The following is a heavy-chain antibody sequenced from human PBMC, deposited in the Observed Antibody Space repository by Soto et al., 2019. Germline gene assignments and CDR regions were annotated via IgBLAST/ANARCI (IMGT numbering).Heavy chain of an antibody. Sequence: SETLSLTCTVSGGSISSYYWSCIRQPPGKGLEWIGYIYYSGSTNYNPSLKSRVTISVDTSKNQFSWKLCSLTAADTAVYYCARRVDTAMVTAFDIWGQWTMVTVSS. CDR1: GGSISSYY. CDR2: IYYSGST. J-gene: IGHJ3*02. V-gene: IGHV4-59*08. CDR3: ARRVDTAMVTAFDI. D-gene: IGHD5-18*01.